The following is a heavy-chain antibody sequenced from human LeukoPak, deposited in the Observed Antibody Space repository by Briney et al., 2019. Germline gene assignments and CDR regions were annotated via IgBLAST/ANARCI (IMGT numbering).Heavy chain of an antibody. CDR1: GFTFSSYA. CDR3: AKGDTVVTY. Sequence: GSLRLSCAASGFTFSSYAMSWVRPAPGKGLEWVSAISDSGGSTYYADSVKGRFTISRDNSKNTLYLQMNSLRDEDTAVYYCAKGDTVVTYWGQGTLVTVSS. J-gene: IGHJ4*02. V-gene: IGHV3-23*01. D-gene: IGHD2-21*02. CDR2: ISDSGGST.